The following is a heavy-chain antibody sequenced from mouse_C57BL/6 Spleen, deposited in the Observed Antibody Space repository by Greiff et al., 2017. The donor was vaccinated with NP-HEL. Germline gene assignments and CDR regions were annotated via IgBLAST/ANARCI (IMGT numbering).Heavy chain of an antibody. CDR3: ARVFHYFDY. Sequence: LEESGAELARPGASVKMSCKASGYTFTSYTMHWVKQRPGQGLEWIGYINPSSGYTKYNQKFKDKATLTADKSSSTAYMQLSSLTSEDSAVYYCARVFHYFDYWGQGTTLTVSS. CDR2: INPSSGYT. J-gene: IGHJ2*01. V-gene: IGHV1-4*01. CDR1: GYTFTSYT.